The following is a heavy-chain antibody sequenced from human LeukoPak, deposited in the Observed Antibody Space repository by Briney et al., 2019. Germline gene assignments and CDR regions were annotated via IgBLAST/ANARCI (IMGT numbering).Heavy chain of an antibody. Sequence: GWISAYNGNTNYAQKLQGRVTMTTDTSTSTAYMELRSLRSDDTAVYYCARSYGARPFTDYWGQGTLVTVSS. V-gene: IGHV1-18*01. CDR3: ARSYGARPFTDY. CDR2: ISAYNGNT. J-gene: IGHJ4*02. D-gene: IGHD1-26*01.